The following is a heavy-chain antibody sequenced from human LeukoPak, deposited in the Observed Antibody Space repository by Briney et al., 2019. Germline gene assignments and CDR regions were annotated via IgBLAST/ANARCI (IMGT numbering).Heavy chain of an antibody. CDR3: ARERRDIAVALYNWFDP. J-gene: IGHJ5*02. CDR2: IIPISGTA. D-gene: IGHD6-19*01. CDR1: GGTFSSYA. Sequence: ASVKVSCKASGGTFSSYAVSWVRQAPGQGLEWMGGIIPISGTANYAQKFQGRVTITADESTSTAYMELSSLRSEDTAVYYCARERRDIAVALYNWFDPWGQGTLVTVSS. V-gene: IGHV1-69*13.